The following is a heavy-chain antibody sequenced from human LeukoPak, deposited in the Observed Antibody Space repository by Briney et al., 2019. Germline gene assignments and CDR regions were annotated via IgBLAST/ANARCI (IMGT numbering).Heavy chain of an antibody. CDR2: INHSGST. CDR1: GGSFSGYY. D-gene: IGHD2-2*01. V-gene: IGHV4-34*01. Sequence: PSETLSLTCAVYGGSFSGYYWSWIRQPPGKGLEWIGEINHSGSTNYNPFLESRVTISVDTSNNQFSLKLSSVTAADTAVYYCAREESSTSVWGQGTLVTVSS. J-gene: IGHJ4*02. CDR3: AREESSTSV.